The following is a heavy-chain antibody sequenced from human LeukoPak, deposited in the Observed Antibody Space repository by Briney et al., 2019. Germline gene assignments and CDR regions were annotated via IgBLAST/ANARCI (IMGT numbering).Heavy chain of an antibody. CDR3: ARVRYCSGGDCYSRRAPIEY. Sequence: SETLSLTCAVYDGSFSGDDWSWIRQPPGKGLEWIGDINHSGSTNYNPSLKSRVAILVDPSKSQVSLKVNSVTAADTAVYFCARVRYCSGGDCYSRRAPIEYWGQGTLVTVSS. V-gene: IGHV4-34*01. J-gene: IGHJ4*02. D-gene: IGHD2-15*01. CDR2: INHSGST. CDR1: DGSFSGDD.